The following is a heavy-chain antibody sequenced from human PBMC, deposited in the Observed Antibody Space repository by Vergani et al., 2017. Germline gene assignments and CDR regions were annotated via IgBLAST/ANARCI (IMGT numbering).Heavy chain of an antibody. Sequence: EVQLVESGGGLVKPGGSLRLSCAASGFTFSSYSMNWVRQAPGKGLEWVSSISSSSSYIYYADSVKGRFTISRDNAKNSLYLQMNSLRAEDTAVYYCAREDCSSTNCYHYYYYYMDVWGKGTTVTVSS. V-gene: IGHV3-21*01. CDR3: AREDCSSTNCYHYYYYYMDV. CDR2: ISSSSSYI. D-gene: IGHD2-2*01. J-gene: IGHJ6*03. CDR1: GFTFSSYS.